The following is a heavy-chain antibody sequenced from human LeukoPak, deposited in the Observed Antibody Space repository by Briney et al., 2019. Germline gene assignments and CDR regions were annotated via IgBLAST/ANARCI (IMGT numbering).Heavy chain of an antibody. J-gene: IGHJ4*02. V-gene: IGHV1-46*01. CDR1: GYTFTKYY. CDR3: ARDSPYSGSYYFDY. D-gene: IGHD1-26*01. CDR2: IKPSGGST. Sequence: ASVPVSYMPSGYTFTKYYMHWVRQAPGQGLEWMGIIKPSGGSTSYAQQFQGRVTMTRDTSTSTVYMELSSLRSEDTAVYYCARDSPYSGSYYFDYWGQGTLVTVSS.